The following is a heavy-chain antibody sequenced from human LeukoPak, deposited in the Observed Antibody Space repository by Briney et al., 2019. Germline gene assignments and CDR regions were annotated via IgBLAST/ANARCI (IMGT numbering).Heavy chain of an antibody. Sequence: PSETLSLTCTVSGGSISSYYWSWIRQPPGKGLEWIGYIYYSGSTNYNPSLKSRVTISVDTSKNKFSLKLSSVTAADTAVYYCARAKGYSSGWYNWFDPWGQGTLVTVSS. CDR1: GGSISSYY. CDR3: ARAKGYSSGWYNWFDP. J-gene: IGHJ5*02. D-gene: IGHD6-19*01. V-gene: IGHV4-59*01. CDR2: IYYSGST.